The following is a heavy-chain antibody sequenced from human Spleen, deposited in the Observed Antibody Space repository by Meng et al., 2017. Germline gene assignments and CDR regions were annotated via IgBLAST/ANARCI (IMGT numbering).Heavy chain of an antibody. J-gene: IGHJ4*02. D-gene: IGHD3-10*01. CDR1: DYTFTGYG. V-gene: IGHV1-18*01. CDR3: ARGTPGRSYSDY. Sequence: QVQPVQSGPEVKKPGASVKVPCKASDYTFTGYGVSWVRQAPGQGLEWMAWLGAHDGDTSHAPKFQDRVTVSADRPTATAYMELRSLRSDDTAVYYCARGTPGRSYSDYWGQGTLVTVSS. CDR2: LGAHDGDT.